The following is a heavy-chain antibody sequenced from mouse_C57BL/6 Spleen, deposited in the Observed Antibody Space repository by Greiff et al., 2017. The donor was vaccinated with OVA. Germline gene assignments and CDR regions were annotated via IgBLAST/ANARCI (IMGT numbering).Heavy chain of an antibody. CDR1: GYTFTSYW. J-gene: IGHJ1*03. V-gene: IGHV1-55*01. CDR2: IYPGSGST. Sequence: QVHVKQPGAELVKPGASVKMSCKASGYTFTSYWITWVKQRPGQGLEWIGDIYPGSGSTNYNEKFKSKATLTVDTSSSTAYMQLSSLTSEDSAVYYCASDYYGSRYWYFDVWGTGTTVTVSS. D-gene: IGHD1-1*01. CDR3: ASDYYGSRYWYFDV.